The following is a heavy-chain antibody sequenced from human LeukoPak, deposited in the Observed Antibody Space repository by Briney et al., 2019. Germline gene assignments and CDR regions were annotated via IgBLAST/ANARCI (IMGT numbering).Heavy chain of an antibody. J-gene: IGHJ4*02. Sequence: SETLSLTCTVSGGSISSSSYYWGWIRQPPGKGLEWIGSIYYSGSTYYNPSLKSRVTISVDTSKNQFSLKLSSVTAADTAVYYCARGGRAAGTFGYWGQGTLVTVSS. CDR2: IYYSGST. CDR3: ARGGRAAGTFGY. V-gene: IGHV4-39*01. CDR1: GGSISSSSYY. D-gene: IGHD6-13*01.